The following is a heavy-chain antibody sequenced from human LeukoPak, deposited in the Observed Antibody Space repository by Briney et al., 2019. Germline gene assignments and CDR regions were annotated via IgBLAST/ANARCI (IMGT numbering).Heavy chain of an antibody. Sequence: GRSLRLSCAASGFTFSSYGMHWVRQAPGKGLEWVAVISYDGSNKYYADSVKGRFTISRDNSKNTLYLQMNSLRAEDTAVYYCAKDVERPSKYYFDYWGQGTLVTVSS. CDR1: GFTFSSYG. J-gene: IGHJ4*02. CDR2: ISYDGSNK. V-gene: IGHV3-30*18. D-gene: IGHD5-24*01. CDR3: AKDVERPSKYYFDY.